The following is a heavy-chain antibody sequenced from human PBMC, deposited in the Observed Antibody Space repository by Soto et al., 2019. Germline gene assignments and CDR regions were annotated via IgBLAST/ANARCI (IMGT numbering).Heavy chain of an antibody. CDR2: ISGSGGST. Sequence: GGSLRLSCAASGFTFSSYAMSWVRQAPGKGLEWVSAISGSGGSTYYADPVKGRFTISRDNSKNTLYLQMNSLRAEDTAVYYCARGYSYGPDYWGQGTLVTVSS. CDR1: GFTFSSYA. CDR3: ARGYSYGPDY. D-gene: IGHD5-18*01. V-gene: IGHV3-23*01. J-gene: IGHJ4*02.